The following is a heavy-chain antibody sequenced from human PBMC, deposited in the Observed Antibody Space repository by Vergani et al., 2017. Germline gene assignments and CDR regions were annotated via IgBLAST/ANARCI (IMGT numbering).Heavy chain of an antibody. CDR3: AGHRGSGGFFPSSYFYGMDV. CDR2: IHHSGDT. D-gene: IGHD3-10*01. Sequence: QVQLQESGPGLVKPSETLSLTCAVSGYSISSGYYWGWIRQPPGKGLEWIGCIHHSGDTPYNSSLKRRVSISLVSSSKFSLSLTSAPAADTAISYCAGHRGSGGFFPSSYFYGMDVWGHGTTVTVSS. J-gene: IGHJ6*02. CDR1: GYSISSGYY. V-gene: IGHV4-38-2*01.